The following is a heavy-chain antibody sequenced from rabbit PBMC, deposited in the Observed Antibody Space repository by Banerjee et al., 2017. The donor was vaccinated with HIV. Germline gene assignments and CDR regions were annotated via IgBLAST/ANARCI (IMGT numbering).Heavy chain of an antibody. V-gene: IGHV1S45*01. D-gene: IGHD1-1*01. CDR1: GFSFSYKYV. Sequence: QEQLKETGGGLVKPEGSLTLSCTASGFSFSYKYVMCWVRQAPGKGLEWIGCINTSSGNTVYASWAKGRFTISKTSSTTVTLQMTSLTVADTATYFCARYESGWNFGLWGQGTLVTVS. CDR2: INTSSGNT. CDR3: ARYESGWNFGL. J-gene: IGHJ3*01.